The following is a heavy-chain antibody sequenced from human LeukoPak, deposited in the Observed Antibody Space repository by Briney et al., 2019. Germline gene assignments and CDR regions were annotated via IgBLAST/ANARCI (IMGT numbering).Heavy chain of an antibody. V-gene: IGHV3-30*18. J-gene: IGHJ4*02. D-gene: IGHD2-15*01. CDR2: ISYDGSNK. Sequence: GGSLRLSCAASGFTFSSYGMHWVRQAPGKGLEWVAVISYDGSNKYYADSVKGRFTISRDNSENTLYLQMNSLRAEDTAVYYCAKDPGVVVVVAKGFDYWGQGTLVTVSS. CDR3: AKDPGVVVVVAKGFDY. CDR1: GFTFSSYG.